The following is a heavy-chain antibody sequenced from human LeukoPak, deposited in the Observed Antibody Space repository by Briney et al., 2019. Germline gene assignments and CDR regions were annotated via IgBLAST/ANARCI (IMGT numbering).Heavy chain of an antibody. CDR2: ISYDGSNK. CDR1: GFTFSSYG. V-gene: IGHV3-30*18. Sequence: GGSLRLSCAASGFTFSSYGMHWVRQAPGKGLEWVAVISYDGSNKYYADSVKGRFTISRDNSKNTLYLQMNSLRAEDTAVYYCAKDGEYQLWGQGTMVTVSS. J-gene: IGHJ3*01. D-gene: IGHD2-2*01. CDR3: AKDGEYQL.